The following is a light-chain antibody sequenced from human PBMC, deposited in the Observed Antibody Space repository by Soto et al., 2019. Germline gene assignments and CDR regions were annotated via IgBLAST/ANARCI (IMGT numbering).Light chain of an antibody. J-gene: IGKJ4*01. CDR3: QQVNVYPST. CDR1: QGISSY. CDR2: DAS. Sequence: IQLTQSPSSLSASVGDRVTITCRASQGISSYLGWYQQKPGKAPNLLIYDASTLHSGVPSRFSGAGTGTDFTLTISSLQPEDFATYYCQQVNVYPSTFGRGTKVAIK. V-gene: IGKV1-9*01.